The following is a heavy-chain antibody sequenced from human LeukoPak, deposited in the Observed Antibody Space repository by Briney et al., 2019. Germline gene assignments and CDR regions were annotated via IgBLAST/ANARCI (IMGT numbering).Heavy chain of an antibody. J-gene: IGHJ4*02. D-gene: IGHD5-24*01. V-gene: IGHV5-51*01. Sequence: KVSCKASGYTFSIYWTGWVRQMPGKGLEWVSIIYPGDADTRYSPSFQGHVTVSADKSMSTAYLQWSSLKASDTALYYCARQRDGFFDYWGQGTLVTVSS. CDR2: IYPGDADT. CDR3: ARQRDGFFDY. CDR1: GYTFSIYW.